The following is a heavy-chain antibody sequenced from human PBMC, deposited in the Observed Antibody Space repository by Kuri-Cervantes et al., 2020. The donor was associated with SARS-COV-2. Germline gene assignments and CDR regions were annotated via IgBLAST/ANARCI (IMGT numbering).Heavy chain of an antibody. CDR2: TFYRSKWYN. Sequence: SETLSLTCAISGDSVSNNSAAWNWIRQSPSRGLEWLGRTFYRSKWYNDYAVSVKSRITINPDTSKNQFSLQLNSVTPGDTAVYYCARDRDLAGGTDVWGQGTTVTVSS. CDR3: ARDRDLAGGTDV. V-gene: IGHV6-1*01. D-gene: IGHD6-13*01. J-gene: IGHJ6*02. CDR1: GDSVSNNSAA.